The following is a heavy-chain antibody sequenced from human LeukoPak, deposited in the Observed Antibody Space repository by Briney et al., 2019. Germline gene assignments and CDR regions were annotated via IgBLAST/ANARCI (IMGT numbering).Heavy chain of an antibody. J-gene: IGHJ6*02. CDR1: GFTFSSYS. D-gene: IGHD3-10*01. V-gene: IGHV3-48*01. Sequence: GGSLRLSCAASGFTFSSYSMNWVRQAPGKGLEWVSYISSSSSTIYYADSVKGRFTISRDNAKNSLYLQMNSLRAEDTAVYYCATNYYGTGRDVWGQGTTVTVSS. CDR2: ISSSSSTI. CDR3: ATNYYGTGRDV.